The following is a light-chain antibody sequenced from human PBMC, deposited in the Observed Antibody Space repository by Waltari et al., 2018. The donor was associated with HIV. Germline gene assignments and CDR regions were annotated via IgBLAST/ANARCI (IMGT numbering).Light chain of an antibody. CDR3: CSYAGSSTWV. CDR2: EGS. V-gene: IGLV2-23*01. J-gene: IGLJ3*02. CDR1: SSDVGRYNL. Sequence: QSALTQPASVSGSPGQSITISCTGTSSDVGRYNLVSWYQQHPGKAPKLMIYEGSKRPSGVSNRFAGSKSGNTASVTIAGLQAEDEADYDCCSYAGSSTWVFGGGTKLTVL.